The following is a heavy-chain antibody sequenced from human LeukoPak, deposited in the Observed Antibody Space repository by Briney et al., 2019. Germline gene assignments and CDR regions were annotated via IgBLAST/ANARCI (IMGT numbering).Heavy chain of an antibody. V-gene: IGHV3-30*02. J-gene: IGHJ4*02. D-gene: IGHD3-22*01. CDR3: AKDRGDYYDSSGYLFDN. CDR2: IWYGASNK. CDR1: GFTFSSYG. Sequence: PGGSLRLSCAASGFTFSSYGMHWVRQAPGKGLEWVAVIWYGASNKYYGDSVKGRFTISRDNSKNTLYLQMNSLRAEDTAMYYCAKDRGDYYDSSGYLFDNWGQGTLVTVSS.